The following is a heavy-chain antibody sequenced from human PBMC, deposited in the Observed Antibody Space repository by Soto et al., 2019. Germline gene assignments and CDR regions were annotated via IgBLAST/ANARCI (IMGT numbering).Heavy chain of an antibody. D-gene: IGHD3-16*01. J-gene: IGHJ4*02. CDR3: ASLWGWSVDY. Sequence: QVQLQESGPGLVKPSETLSLTCTVSGGSISSYYWSWIRQPPGKGLEWIGYIYYSGSTNYNPSLKRRVTLSLDTSKNQFSLRLRSVAAADTAVYYCASLWGWSVDYWGQGTMVTVSS. V-gene: IGHV4-59*08. CDR1: GGSISSYY. CDR2: IYYSGST.